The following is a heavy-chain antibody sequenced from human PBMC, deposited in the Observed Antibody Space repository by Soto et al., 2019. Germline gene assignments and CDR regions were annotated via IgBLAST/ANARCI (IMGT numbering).Heavy chain of an antibody. D-gene: IGHD3-22*01. V-gene: IGHV3-11*01. Sequence: PGGSMRLSCAASGFTFSSYWMSWIRQAPGKGLEWVSYISGSGSDKSYADSVKGRFTISRDNAKTSLYLQMNSLSAEDTAVYYCARGGYQHIDSWGQGTLVTVSS. CDR3: ARGGYQHIDS. J-gene: IGHJ4*02. CDR2: ISGSGSDK. CDR1: GFTFSSYW.